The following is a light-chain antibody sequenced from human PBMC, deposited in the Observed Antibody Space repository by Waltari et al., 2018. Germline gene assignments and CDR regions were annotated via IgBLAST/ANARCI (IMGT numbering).Light chain of an antibody. CDR3: LQFNSFPLT. CDR2: VAS. J-gene: IGKJ4*01. CDR1: QGISSS. Sequence: DIQLTQSPSFLSASVGDRVTITCRASQGISSSLAWYQQKPGMSPKLLSYVASTLQSGVPSRFSGSGSGTEFTLTISSLQPEDFATYYCLQFNSFPLTFGGGTKVEIK. V-gene: IGKV1-9*01.